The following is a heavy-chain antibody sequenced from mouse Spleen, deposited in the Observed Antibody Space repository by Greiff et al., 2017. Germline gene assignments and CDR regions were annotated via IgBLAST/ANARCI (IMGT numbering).Heavy chain of an antibody. CDR3: ARYRFYGSRDAMDY. D-gene: IGHD1-1*01. Sequence: EVKLVESGPELVKPGASVKMSCKASGYTFTDYNMHWVKQSHGKSLEWIGYINPNNGGTSYNQKFKGKATLTVNKSSSTAYMELRSLTSEDSAVYYCARYRFYGSRDAMDYWGQGTSVTASS. CDR2: INPNNGGT. CDR1: GYTFTDYN. V-gene: IGHV1-22*01. J-gene: IGHJ4*01.